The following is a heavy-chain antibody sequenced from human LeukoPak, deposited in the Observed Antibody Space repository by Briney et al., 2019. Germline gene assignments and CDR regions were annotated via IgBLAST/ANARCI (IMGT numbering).Heavy chain of an antibody. CDR1: GFTFSSYS. J-gene: IGHJ4*02. V-gene: IGHV3-21*01. D-gene: IGHD6-19*01. Sequence: PGGSLRLSCAASGFTFSSYSMNWVRQAPGKGLEWVSSISSSSSYIYYADSVKGRFTISRDNAKNSLYLQMNSLRAEDTAVYYCARDQDPVAAYYFDYWGQGTLVTVSS. CDR2: ISSSSSYI. CDR3: ARDQDPVAAYYFDY.